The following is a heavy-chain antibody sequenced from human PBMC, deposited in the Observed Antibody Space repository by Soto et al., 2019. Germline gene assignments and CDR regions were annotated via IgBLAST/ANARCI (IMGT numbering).Heavy chain of an antibody. CDR3: ARKYCSGGSCRNWFDP. D-gene: IGHD2-15*01. CDR2: TYYRSKWYN. J-gene: IGHJ5*02. Sequence: QTLSLTCAISGDSVSSNSAAWNWIRQSPSRGLEWLGRTYYRSKWYNDYAVSVKSRITINPDTSKNQFSLQLNSVTPEDTAVYYCARKYCSGGSCRNWFDPWGQGTLVTVSS. CDR1: GDSVSSNSAA. V-gene: IGHV6-1*01.